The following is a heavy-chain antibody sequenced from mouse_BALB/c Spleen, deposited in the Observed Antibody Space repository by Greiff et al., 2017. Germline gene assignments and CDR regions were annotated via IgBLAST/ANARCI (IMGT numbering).Heavy chain of an antibody. V-gene: IGHV3-6*02. CDR1: GYSITSGYY. J-gene: IGHJ4*01. CDR2: ISYDGSN. CDR3: ARDYGNSMDY. D-gene: IGHD2-1*01. Sequence: VQLQQSGPGLVKPSQSLSLTCSVTGYSITSGYYWNWIRQFPGNKLEWMGYISYDGSNNYNPSLKNRISITRDTSKNQFFLKLNSVTTEDTATYYCARDYGNSMDYWGQGTSVTVSS.